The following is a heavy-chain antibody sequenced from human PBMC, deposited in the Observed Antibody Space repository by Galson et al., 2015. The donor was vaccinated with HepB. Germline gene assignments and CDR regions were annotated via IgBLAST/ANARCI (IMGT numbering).Heavy chain of an antibody. CDR1: GYTFTGYY. D-gene: IGHD5-18*01. CDR3: ARGYSYGYVYYYGMDV. Sequence: SVKVSCKASGYTFTGYYMHWVRQAPGQGLEWMGWINPNSGGTNYAQKFQGWVTMTRDTSISTAYMELSRLRSDDTAVYYCARGYSYGYVYYYGMDVWGQGTTVTVSS. V-gene: IGHV1-2*04. CDR2: INPNSGGT. J-gene: IGHJ6*02.